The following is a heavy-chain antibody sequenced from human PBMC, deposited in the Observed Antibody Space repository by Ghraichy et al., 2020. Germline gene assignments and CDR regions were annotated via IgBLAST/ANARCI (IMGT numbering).Heavy chain of an antibody. V-gene: IGHV3-48*02. Sequence: GESLNISCVGSGFTFGDYNLNWVRQSPGKGLEWISYISTSSRSIFYADSVKGRFTISRDNAQNSLFLQMRILREEDTAVYYCARASRVVRFYYYDGMDVWGQGTTVTVSS. CDR1: GFTFGDYN. CDR2: ISTSSRSI. D-gene: IGHD4-23*01. CDR3: ARASRVVRFYYYDGMDV. J-gene: IGHJ6*02.